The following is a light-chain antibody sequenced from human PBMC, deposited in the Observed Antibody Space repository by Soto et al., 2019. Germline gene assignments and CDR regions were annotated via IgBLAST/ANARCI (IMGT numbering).Light chain of an antibody. J-gene: IGLJ2*01. V-gene: IGLV1-51*02. CDR2: ENN. CDR1: SSNIGNNY. Sequence: QSALTQPPSVPAAPGQKVTISCSGSSSNIGNNYVSWYQQLPGTAPKLLIYENNKRPSGIPDRFSGSKSGTSATLGITGLQTGDEADYYCGTWDSSLSAGGVVFGGGTKLTVL. CDR3: GTWDSSLSAGGVV.